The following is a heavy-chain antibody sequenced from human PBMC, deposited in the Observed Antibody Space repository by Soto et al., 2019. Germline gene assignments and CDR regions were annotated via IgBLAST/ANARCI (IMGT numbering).Heavy chain of an antibody. Sequence: QVQLQQWGAGLLKPSETLSLTCAVYGGSFSDYYWSWIRQPPGKGLEWIGEINHTGSTNSNPSLERRVTLSVYTSKNQCSLKLSSVTAADTAVYYFARGDRVEKEFDSWGQGTLITVSS. V-gene: IGHV4-34*01. CDR2: INHTGST. CDR3: ARGDRVEKEFDS. J-gene: IGHJ4*02. CDR1: GGSFSDYY. D-gene: IGHD3-10*01.